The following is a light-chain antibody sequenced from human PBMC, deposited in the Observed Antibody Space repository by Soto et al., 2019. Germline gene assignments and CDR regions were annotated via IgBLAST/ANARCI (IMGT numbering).Light chain of an antibody. CDR2: DVS. Sequence: QSALTQPASVSGSPGQSITISCTGTSSDVGAYNYVSWYQQHPGKAPKVIIYDVSNRPSGVSNRFSSSKSGNTASLTISGLQAEDAADYYCSSYTSSGSWVFGGGTKLTVL. CDR1: SSDVGAYNY. J-gene: IGLJ3*02. CDR3: SSYTSSGSWV. V-gene: IGLV2-14*01.